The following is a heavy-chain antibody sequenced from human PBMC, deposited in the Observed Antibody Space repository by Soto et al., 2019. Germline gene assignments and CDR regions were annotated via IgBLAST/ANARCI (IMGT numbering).Heavy chain of an antibody. V-gene: IGHV4-59*12. D-gene: IGHD1-26*01. Sequence: QVQLHESGPGLVKPSETLSLTCTVSGGSISDYYWHWIRQPPGKGLEWIGHIYPSGSTTHNPSLKSRVSISVAMSKNQFSLRLRSVTAADTAVYYCARYSWGNMRIEAFDIWGQGTMVTVSS. J-gene: IGHJ3*02. CDR1: GGSISDYY. CDR3: ARYSWGNMRIEAFDI. CDR2: IYPSGST.